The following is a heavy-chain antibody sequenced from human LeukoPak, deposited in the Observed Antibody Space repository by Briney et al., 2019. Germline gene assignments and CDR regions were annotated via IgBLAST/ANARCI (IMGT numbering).Heavy chain of an antibody. V-gene: IGHV3-53*01. D-gene: IGHD5-24*01. CDR1: GLTVSSNY. Sequence: PGGSLRLSCAASGLTVSSNYMSWVRQAPGKGLEWVSVIYSGGSTYYADSVKGRFTISRDNSKNTLYLQMNSLRAEDTAVYYCARASRDGYNYADYWGQGTLVTVSS. CDR2: IYSGGST. CDR3: ARASRDGYNYADY. J-gene: IGHJ4*02.